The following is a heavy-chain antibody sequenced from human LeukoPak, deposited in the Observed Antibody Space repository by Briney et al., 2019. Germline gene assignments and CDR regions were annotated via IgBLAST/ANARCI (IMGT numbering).Heavy chain of an antibody. CDR2: INYSGST. CDR1: GGFFSGYF. CDR3: ARGLLDDPTRFDP. Sequence: SETLSLTCAVYGGFFSGYFWSWIRQPAGKGLEWIGEINYSGSTNYNPSLKSRVTISVDTSKNQCSLKLSTVTAADTAVYYCARGLLDDPTRFDPWGQGTLVTVSS. J-gene: IGHJ5*02. V-gene: IGHV4-34*01. D-gene: IGHD3-3*02.